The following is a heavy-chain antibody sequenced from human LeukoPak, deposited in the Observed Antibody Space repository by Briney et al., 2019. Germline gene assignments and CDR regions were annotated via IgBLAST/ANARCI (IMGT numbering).Heavy chain of an antibody. D-gene: IGHD6-13*01. Sequence: SETLSLTCTVSGGSISSYYWSWIRQPPGKGLEWIGYIYYSGSTNYNPSLKSRVTISVDTSKNQFSLKLSSVTAADTAVYYCARSKQQLVFDYWGQGALVTVSS. J-gene: IGHJ4*02. CDR1: GGSISSYY. CDR2: IYYSGST. V-gene: IGHV4-59*01. CDR3: ARSKQQLVFDY.